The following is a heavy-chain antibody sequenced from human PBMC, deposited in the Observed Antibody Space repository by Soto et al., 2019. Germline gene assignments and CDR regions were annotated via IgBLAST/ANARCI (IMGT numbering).Heavy chain of an antibody. J-gene: IGHJ6*02. V-gene: IGHV3-30*18. CDR3: AKDTVVVTTIRYYYYYYGMDV. D-gene: IGHD2-21*02. CDR2: ISYDGSNK. Sequence: GGSLRLSCAASGFTFSSYGMHWVRQAPGKGLEWVAVISYDGSNKYYADSVKGRFTISRDNSKNTLYLQMNSLRAEDTAVYYCAKDTVVVTTIRYYYYYYGMDVWGQGTTVTVSS. CDR1: GFTFSSYG.